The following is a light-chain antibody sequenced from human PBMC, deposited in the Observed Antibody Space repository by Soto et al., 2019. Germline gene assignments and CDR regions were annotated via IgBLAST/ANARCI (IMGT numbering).Light chain of an antibody. CDR1: QSLSSN. J-gene: IGKJ2*01. CDR3: QQYNTWPPVFT. CDR2: GAS. V-gene: IGKV3-15*01. Sequence: EIVLTQSPATLSVSPGESATLSCRASQSLSSNLAWYQQKPGQAPRLLIYGASTRATGMPARFSGSESGTEFTLTISSLQSEDFALYYCQQYNTWPPVFTFGQGTKLEIK.